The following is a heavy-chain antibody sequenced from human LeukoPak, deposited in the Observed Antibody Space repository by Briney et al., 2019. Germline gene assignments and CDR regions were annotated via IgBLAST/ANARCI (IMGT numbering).Heavy chain of an antibody. CDR1: GFTFSSYW. CDR3: ARAPRPGFWSGYCEY. CDR2: IKQDGSVE. Sequence: GGSLRLSCAASGFTFSSYWMSWVRQAPGKGLECVANIKQDGSVEYYVDSVKGRFTISRDNAKNSLYLQMNSLRGDDTAVYFCARAPRPGFWSGYCEYWGQGTLVTVSS. J-gene: IGHJ4*02. V-gene: IGHV3-7*01. D-gene: IGHD3-3*01.